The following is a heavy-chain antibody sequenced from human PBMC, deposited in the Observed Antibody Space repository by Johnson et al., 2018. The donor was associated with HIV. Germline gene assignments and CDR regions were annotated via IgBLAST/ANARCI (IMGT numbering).Heavy chain of an antibody. CDR2: IKSDGSST. Sequence: MQLVESGGGLVQPGGSLRLSCAVSGFIFSNYWMEWVRQAPGKGLVWVSRIKSDGSSTTYADSVKGRFIISRDNAKNTLYLEMKILRAGDTAFYYCAKDESDAFDIWGQGTMVTVSS. CDR3: AKDESDAFDI. V-gene: IGHV3-74*01. CDR1: GFIFSNYW. J-gene: IGHJ3*02.